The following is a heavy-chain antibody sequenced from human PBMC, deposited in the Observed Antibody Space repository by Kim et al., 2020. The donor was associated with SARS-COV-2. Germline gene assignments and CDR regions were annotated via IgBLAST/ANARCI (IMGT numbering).Heavy chain of an antibody. CDR3: AKGKTWLRLVYYYYGMDV. J-gene: IGHJ6*02. Sequence: GGSLRLSCAASGFTFSSYAMSWVRQAPGKGLEWVSAISGSGGSTYYADSVKGRFTISRDNSKNTLYLQMNSLRAEDTAVYYCAKGKTWLRLVYYYYGMDVWGQGTTVTVSS. CDR1: GFTFSSYA. D-gene: IGHD5-12*01. V-gene: IGHV3-23*01. CDR2: ISGSGGST.